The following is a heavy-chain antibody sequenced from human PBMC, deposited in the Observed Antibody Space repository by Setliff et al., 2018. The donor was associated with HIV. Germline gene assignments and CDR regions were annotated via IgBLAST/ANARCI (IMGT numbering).Heavy chain of an antibody. V-gene: IGHV4-4*02. CDR3: MRGRSITIFGVAYFDF. CDR1: GGSISSSNW. Sequence: SETLSLTCAVSGGSISSSNWWSWVRQSPGKGLEWIGEIYHSGSTNYNPSLKSRVIISVDKSKNQFSLKVTSVTAADTAVYYCMRGRSITIFGVAYFDFWGQGTQVTVSS. D-gene: IGHD3-3*01. J-gene: IGHJ4*02. CDR2: IYHSGST.